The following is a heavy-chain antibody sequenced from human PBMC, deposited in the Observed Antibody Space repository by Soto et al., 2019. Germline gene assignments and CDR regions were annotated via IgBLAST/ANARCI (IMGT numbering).Heavy chain of an antibody. V-gene: IGHV1-46*01. D-gene: IGHD2-15*01. Sequence: ASVKVSCKASGYSFISHYIHWVRQAPGQGLEWMGFINPSGGSATLAQKFQGRVTMTRDTSTSTVYMELTILRSEDAAVYYCSRGTPDIVVVVAATHYYYYMDVWGKGTTVTVSS. CDR3: SRGTPDIVVVVAATHYYYYMDV. CDR1: GYSFISHY. J-gene: IGHJ6*03. CDR2: INPSGGSA.